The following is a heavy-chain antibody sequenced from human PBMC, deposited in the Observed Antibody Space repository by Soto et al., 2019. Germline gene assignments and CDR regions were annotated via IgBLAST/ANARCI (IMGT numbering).Heavy chain of an antibody. CDR2: IIPIFGTA. V-gene: IGHV1-69*01. J-gene: IGHJ4*02. D-gene: IGHD5-12*01. CDR3: ATVPFEMATTSRWYFDY. Sequence: QVQLVQSGAEVKKPGSSVKVSCKASGGTFSSYAIRWVRQAPGQGLEWMGGIIPIFGTANYAQKFQGRVTITADESTSTAYMELSSMRSEDTAVYYCATVPFEMATTSRWYFDYWGQGTLVTVSS. CDR1: GGTFSSYA.